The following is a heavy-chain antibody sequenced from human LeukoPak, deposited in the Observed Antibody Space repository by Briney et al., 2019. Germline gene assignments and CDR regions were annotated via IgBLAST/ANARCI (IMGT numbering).Heavy chain of an antibody. CDR3: ARAERIVGAPYYFDY. J-gene: IGHJ4*02. CDR2: IYHSGST. V-gene: IGHV4-38-2*02. D-gene: IGHD1-26*01. Sequence: PSETLSLTCTVSGYSISSGYYWGWIRQPPGKGLEWIGSIYHSGSTYYNPSLKSRVTISVDTSKNQFSLKLSSVTAADTAVYYCARAERIVGAPYYFDYWGQGTLVTVSS. CDR1: GYSISSGYY.